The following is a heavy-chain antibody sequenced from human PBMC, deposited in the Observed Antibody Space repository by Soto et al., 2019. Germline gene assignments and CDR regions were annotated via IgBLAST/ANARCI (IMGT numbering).Heavy chain of an antibody. J-gene: IGHJ4*02. D-gene: IGHD3-22*01. V-gene: IGHV3-74*01. Sequence: EVQLVESGGGLVQPGGSLRLSCAASGFTFGPYWMHWVRQVPGKRLVWLSRINSDGSSTNYADSVKGRFTISRDNAKSTLSRQMHSRRAEDTAVYYCASGGSGYYNYWGQGTLVTVSS. CDR2: INSDGSST. CDR1: GFTFGPYW. CDR3: ASGGSGYYNY.